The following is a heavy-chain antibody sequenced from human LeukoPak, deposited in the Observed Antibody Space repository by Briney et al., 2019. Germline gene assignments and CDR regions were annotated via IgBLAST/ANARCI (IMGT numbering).Heavy chain of an antibody. V-gene: IGHV1-69*04. CDR1: GGTFSSYA. D-gene: IGHD3-22*01. Sequence: GSSVKVSCKASGGTFSSYAISWVRQAPGQGLEWMGRIIPILGIANYAQKFQGRVTITADKSTSTAYMELSSLRSEDTAVYYCARDEQIGWGIVANWGQGTLVTVSS. CDR2: IIPILGIA. J-gene: IGHJ4*02. CDR3: ARDEQIGWGIVAN.